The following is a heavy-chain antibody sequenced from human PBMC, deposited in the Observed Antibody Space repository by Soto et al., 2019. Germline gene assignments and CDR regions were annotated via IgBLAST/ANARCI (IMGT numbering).Heavy chain of an antibody. CDR2: ISHSGST. Sequence: SETLSLTCAVSGGSISRSNWWSWVRQPPGKGLEWIGEISHSGSTNCNPSLKSRVAISVDKSKNQFSLKLSSVTAADTAVYYCARWAAANWGFHDAFDIWGQGTMVTVSS. J-gene: IGHJ3*02. CDR3: ARWAAANWGFHDAFDI. CDR1: GGSISRSNW. V-gene: IGHV4-4*02. D-gene: IGHD7-27*01.